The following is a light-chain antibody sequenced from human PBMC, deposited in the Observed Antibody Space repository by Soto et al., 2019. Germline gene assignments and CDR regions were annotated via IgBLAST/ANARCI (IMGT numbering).Light chain of an antibody. Sequence: EILMTQSPAALSVSPGEGATLSCRASQSVSRNLAWYQQRPGQAPRLLLYGASTRATGIPDRFSGSVSGTEFTLTISSLQSEDFAVYYCQQYNEWPPFTFGQGTRLEIK. CDR2: GAS. V-gene: IGKV3-15*01. CDR1: QSVSRN. CDR3: QQYNEWPPFT. J-gene: IGKJ5*01.